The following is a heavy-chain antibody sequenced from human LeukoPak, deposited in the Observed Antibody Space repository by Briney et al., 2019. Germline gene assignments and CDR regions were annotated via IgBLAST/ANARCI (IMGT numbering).Heavy chain of an antibody. V-gene: IGHV4-34*01. CDR1: GGSFSGYY. CDR2: INHRGST. CDR3: AREEAIVVVPASHFDY. D-gene: IGHD2-2*01. J-gene: IGHJ4*02. Sequence: SQTLSLTCAVYGGSFSGYYWSWIRQPPGKGLEWIGEINHRGSTNYNPSLKSRVNISVDTSKHQFSLKLRSVTAANTAVYYCAREEAIVVVPASHFDYWGQGTLVTVSS.